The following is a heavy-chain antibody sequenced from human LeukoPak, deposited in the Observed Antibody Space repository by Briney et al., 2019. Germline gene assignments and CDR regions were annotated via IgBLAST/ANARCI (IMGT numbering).Heavy chain of an antibody. J-gene: IGHJ4*02. CDR1: GKTLTGYY. Sequence: ASVKVSFKASGKTLTGYYMHWVRQAPGQGLEWMGWISPRSGDTSYAQKFQGRVTMTRDTSINTVDMDLSGLTSDDTAVFYCARGREIHGGSDTKLDDYWGQGTLVTVSS. D-gene: IGHD3-10*01. CDR3: ARGREIHGGSDTKLDDY. V-gene: IGHV1-2*02. CDR2: ISPRSGDT.